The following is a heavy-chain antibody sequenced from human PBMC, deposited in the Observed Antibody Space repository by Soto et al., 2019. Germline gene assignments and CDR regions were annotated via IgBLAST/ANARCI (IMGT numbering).Heavy chain of an antibody. J-gene: IGHJ2*01. CDR1: GFTLSSYA. Sequence: EVQLLESGGRLVQPGGSLRLSCAASGFTLSSYAMTWVRQAPGMGLEWVSGIAGSGASTFYADSVKGRFSISRDKNTLFLQMNSLRADDTAVYYWAKSLVTTLTYNWYFDLWGRGTLVTVSS. CDR2: IAGSGAST. V-gene: IGHV3-23*01. D-gene: IGHD4-4*01. CDR3: AKSLVTTLTYNWYFDL.